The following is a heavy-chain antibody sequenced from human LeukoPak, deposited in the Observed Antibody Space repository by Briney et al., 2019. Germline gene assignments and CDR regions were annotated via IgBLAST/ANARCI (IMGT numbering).Heavy chain of an antibody. CDR1: GYTFTNYY. J-gene: IGHJ4*02. V-gene: IGHV1-46*01. Sequence: GASVKDSCKASGYTFTNYYMHWVRQAPGQGLEWMGIINPSTGSTSYAQKFQGRVTMTRDTSTSTVYMELSSLRSEDTAIYYCARDLASSGYYYDWGQGTLVTVSS. CDR2: INPSTGST. D-gene: IGHD3-22*01. CDR3: ARDLASSGYYYD.